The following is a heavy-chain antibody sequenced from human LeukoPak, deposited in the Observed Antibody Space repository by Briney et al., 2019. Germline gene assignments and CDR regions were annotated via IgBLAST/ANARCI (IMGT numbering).Heavy chain of an antibody. D-gene: IGHD6-19*01. J-gene: IGHJ6*02. CDR2: ISYDGSNK. Sequence: AGGSLRLSCAASGFTFSSYGMHWVRQAPGKGLDWVAVISYDGSNKYYADSVKGRFTISRDNSKNTLYLQMNSLRAEDTAVYYCAKEYSSGWVPYYYYGMDVWGQGTTVTVSS. CDR3: AKEYSSGWVPYYYYGMDV. CDR1: GFTFSSYG. V-gene: IGHV3-30*18.